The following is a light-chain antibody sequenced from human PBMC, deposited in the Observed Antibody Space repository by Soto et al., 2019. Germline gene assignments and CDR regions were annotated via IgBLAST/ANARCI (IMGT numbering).Light chain of an antibody. V-gene: IGLV2-11*01. CDR2: DVN. J-gene: IGLJ2*01. CDR1: SSDVGGYRY. CDR3: CSYAGSYTLV. Sequence: QSALTQPASVSGSPGQSITISCTGTSSDVGGYRYVSWYQHHPGKAPKLMIYDVNKRPSGVPDRFSGSKSGNTASLTISGLQTEDEADYYCCSYAGSYTLVFGGGTKVTVL.